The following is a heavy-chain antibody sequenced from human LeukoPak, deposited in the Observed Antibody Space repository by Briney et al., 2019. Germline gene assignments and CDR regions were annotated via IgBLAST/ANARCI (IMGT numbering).Heavy chain of an antibody. CDR2: ISRSSRYM. J-gene: IGHJ3*02. V-gene: IGHV3-21*01. CDR1: GFTFSSYS. CDR3: AKEGAASAFDI. Sequence: GGSLRLSCAASGFTFSSYSMNWVRLAPGKGLEWVSSISRSSRYMYYADSVKGRFTISRDNAKNALYLQMNSLTAEDTAVYYCAKEGAASAFDIWGQGSMVTVSS. D-gene: IGHD1-26*01.